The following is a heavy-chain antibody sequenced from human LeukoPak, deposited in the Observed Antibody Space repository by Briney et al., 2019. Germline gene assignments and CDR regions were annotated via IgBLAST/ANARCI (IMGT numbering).Heavy chain of an antibody. Sequence: PSETLSLTYAVYGGSFSGYYWSWIRQPPGKGLEWIGEINHSGSTNYNPSLKSRATISVDTSKNQFSLKLSSVTAADTAVYYCARGGISLLYFDWLSTYYFDYWGQGTLVTVSS. D-gene: IGHD3-9*01. CDR2: INHSGST. J-gene: IGHJ4*02. CDR3: ARGGISLLYFDWLSTYYFDY. V-gene: IGHV4-34*01. CDR1: GGSFSGYY.